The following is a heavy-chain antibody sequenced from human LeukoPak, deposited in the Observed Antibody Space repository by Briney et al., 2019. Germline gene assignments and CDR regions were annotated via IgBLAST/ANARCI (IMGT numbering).Heavy chain of an antibody. CDR3: VRRFYGGNPVDFFDY. CDR1: GFTFRDHD. CDR2: ISTSGSTT. V-gene: IGHV3-11*01. Sequence: PGGSLRLSCAASGFTFRDHDMNWIRQSPGKGLEWISYISTSGSTTSYADSVRGRFTISRDNARNSLHLQMSSLSADDTALYYCVRRFYGGNPVDFFDYWGQGTLVTVSS. D-gene: IGHD4-23*01. J-gene: IGHJ4*02.